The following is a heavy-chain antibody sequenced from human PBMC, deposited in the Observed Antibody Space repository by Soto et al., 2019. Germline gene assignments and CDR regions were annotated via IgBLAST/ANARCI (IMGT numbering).Heavy chain of an antibody. Sequence: QVQLVQSGAEEKKPGASVKVSCKASGYTCTRYAMPWVRQAPGQSLEWMGWSNAGNGNTKYSQKFQVRVTITRDTSAGTDYMELSSLISEDTAVDYCARSSGYYLSDDDWGHGPLVTVSS. CDR1: GYTCTRYA. V-gene: IGHV1-3*05. CDR2: SNAGNGNT. CDR3: ARSSGYYLSDDD. D-gene: IGHD3-22*01. J-gene: IGHJ4*01.